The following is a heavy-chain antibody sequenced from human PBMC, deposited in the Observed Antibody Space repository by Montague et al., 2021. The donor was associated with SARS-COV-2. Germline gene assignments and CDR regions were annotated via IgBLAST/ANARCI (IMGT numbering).Heavy chain of an antibody. Sequence: SETLSLTCTVSGGSISTSTYYWGWIRQPPGKGLEWIGSIYYIESTFYNPSLKSRVTISVDTSQNQFSLKLSSVTAADTAMYYCAGQRASSPFDHWGQGTLVTVSS. V-gene: IGHV4-39*01. D-gene: IGHD6-13*01. CDR3: AGQRASSPFDH. CDR2: IYYIEST. CDR1: GGSISTSTYY. J-gene: IGHJ4*02.